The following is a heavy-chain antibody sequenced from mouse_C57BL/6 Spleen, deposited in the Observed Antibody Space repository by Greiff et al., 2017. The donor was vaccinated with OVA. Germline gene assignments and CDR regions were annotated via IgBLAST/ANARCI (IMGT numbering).Heavy chain of an antibody. D-gene: IGHD3-2*02. V-gene: IGHV1-63*01. CDR1: GYTFTNYW. J-gene: IGHJ3*01. CDR2: IYPGGGYT. CDR3: ARSSSGYFFAY. Sequence: VQLQQSGAELVRPGTSVKMSCKASGYTFTNYWIGWAKQRPGHGLAWIGDIYPGGGYTNYNEKFKGKATLTADKSSSTAYMQFSSLTSEDSAIYYCARSSSGYFFAYWGQGTLVTVSA.